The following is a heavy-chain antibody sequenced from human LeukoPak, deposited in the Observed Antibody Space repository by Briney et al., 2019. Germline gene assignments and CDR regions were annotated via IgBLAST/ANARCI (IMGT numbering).Heavy chain of an antibody. V-gene: IGHV4-39*07. CDR3: ARGPQYYYDSSGYWYFDY. CDR2: IYYSGST. J-gene: IGHJ4*02. D-gene: IGHD3-22*01. Sequence: SETLSLTCTVSGGSISSSSYYWGWIRQPPGKGLEWIGSIYYSGSTYYNPSLKSRVTISVDTSKNQFSLKLSSVTAADTAVYYCARGPQYYYDSSGYWYFDYWGQGTLVTVSS. CDR1: GGSISSSSYY.